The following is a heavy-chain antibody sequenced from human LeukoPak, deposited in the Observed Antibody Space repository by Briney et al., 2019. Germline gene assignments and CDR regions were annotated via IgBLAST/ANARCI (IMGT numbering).Heavy chain of an antibody. J-gene: IGHJ6*02. Sequence: GESLKISCKGCGYSFTSYWIGWVRQMPGKGLEWMGIIYPGDSDTRYSPSFQGQVTISADKSISTAYLQWSSLKASDTAMYYCARHNVGATLIYYYYYGMDVWGQGTTVTVSS. CDR2: IYPGDSDT. CDR1: GYSFTSYW. CDR3: ARHNVGATLIYYYYYGMDV. D-gene: IGHD1-26*01. V-gene: IGHV5-51*01.